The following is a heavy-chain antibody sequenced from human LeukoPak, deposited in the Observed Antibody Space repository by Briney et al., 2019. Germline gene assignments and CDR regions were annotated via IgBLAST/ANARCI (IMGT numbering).Heavy chain of an antibody. CDR3: ARGVPYFDPSGDIYIDAFDI. CDR2: IHSNGNT. CDR1: GGSINDYY. D-gene: IGHD2-15*01. V-gene: IGHV4-59*01. Sequence: PSETLSLTCTVSGGSINDYYWTWSRQTPGKRLEWLGYIHSNGNTSYSPSLKRRVIMSVDTSKNHCSLRLSSVTPADTAVYYCARGVPYFDPSGDIYIDAFDIWGQGTMVTVSS. J-gene: IGHJ3*02.